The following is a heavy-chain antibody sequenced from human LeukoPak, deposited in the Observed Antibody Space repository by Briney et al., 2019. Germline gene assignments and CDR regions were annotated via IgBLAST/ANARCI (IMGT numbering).Heavy chain of an antibody. V-gene: IGHV4-34*01. CDR2: INHSGST. J-gene: IGHJ4*02. CDR1: GGSFSGYY. CDR3: ARGNLGDYDFWSGYLRD. D-gene: IGHD3-3*01. Sequence: SETLSLTCAVYGGSFSGYYWSWIRQPPGKGLEWIGEINHSGSTNHNPSLKSRVTISVDTSKNQFSLKLSSVTAADTAVYFCARGNLGDYDFWSGYLRDWGQGTLVTVSS.